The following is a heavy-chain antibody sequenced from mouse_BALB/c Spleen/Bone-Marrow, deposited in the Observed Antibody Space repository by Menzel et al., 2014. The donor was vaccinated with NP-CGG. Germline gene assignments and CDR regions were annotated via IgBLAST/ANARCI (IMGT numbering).Heavy chain of an antibody. CDR2: IDPSDSYT. Sequence: QVQLQQSGAEFVKPGASVKLSCKASGYTFTTYWMHWVKQRPGQGLEWIGQIDPSDSYTNYSQKFKGKATLTVDKSSSTAYMQLSSLSSEDSAVYCCARGGDNYAWFPYWGQGTLVTVSA. D-gene: IGHD1-3*01. CDR1: GYTFTTYW. V-gene: IGHV1-69*02. J-gene: IGHJ3*01. CDR3: ARGGDNYAWFPY.